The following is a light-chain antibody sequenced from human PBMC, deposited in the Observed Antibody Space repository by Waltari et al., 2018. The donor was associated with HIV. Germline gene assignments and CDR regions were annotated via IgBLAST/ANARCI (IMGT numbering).Light chain of an antibody. V-gene: IGKV1-6*01. J-gene: IGKJ1*01. CDR3: LQDFTYPRT. CDR2: DAS. Sequence: AIQMTQSPSSLSASVGDRVTITCRASQGIRNDLGWYQQKSGKAPKLLIYDASSLQSGVPSRFSGSGSGTDFTLTISSLQPEDFATYYCLQDFTYPRTFGQGTKVEIK. CDR1: QGIRND.